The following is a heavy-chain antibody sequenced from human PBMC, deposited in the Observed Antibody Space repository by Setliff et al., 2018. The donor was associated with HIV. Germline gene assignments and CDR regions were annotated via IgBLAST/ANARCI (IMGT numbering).Heavy chain of an antibody. Sequence: ASVKVSCKPSGYSFTNHYMHWVRQAPGQGLEWMGVINPIFGTTNYAQKFQGRVTITTDESTTTAYMELSSLRSEDTALYYCAGSILTGYYTFGADYWGQGTLVTVSS. J-gene: IGHJ4*02. CDR1: GYSFTNHY. CDR3: AGSILTGYYTFGADY. D-gene: IGHD3-9*01. CDR2: INPIFGTT. V-gene: IGHV1-46*01.